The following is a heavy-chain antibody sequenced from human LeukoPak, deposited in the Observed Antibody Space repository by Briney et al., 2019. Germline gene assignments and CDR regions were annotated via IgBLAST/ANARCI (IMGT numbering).Heavy chain of an antibody. CDR1: GFTFSTYW. CDR2: INSDGSTT. Sequence: PGGSLRLSCAASGFTFSTYWMHWVRQAPGKGLVWVSFINSDGSTTSYADSVKGRFTISRDNAKNTLDLQMSSLRAEGTAVYYCAKDLRPYPPWDAFDIWGQGTMVTVSS. CDR3: AKDLRPYPPWDAFDI. J-gene: IGHJ3*02. V-gene: IGHV3-74*01. D-gene: IGHD6-6*01.